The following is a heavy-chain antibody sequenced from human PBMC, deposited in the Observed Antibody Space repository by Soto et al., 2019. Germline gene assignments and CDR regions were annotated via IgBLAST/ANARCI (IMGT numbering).Heavy chain of an antibody. J-gene: IGHJ5*02. CDR2: IGAYNDDT. CDR1: GYTFSTYG. Sequence: QVQLVQSGDEVKKPGASVKVSCKASGYTFSTYGFSWVRQAPGQGLEWMGWIGAYNDDTNYAQNFQGRVTMTTDTSTTTAYMELRNLRSDDTAVYFCARDWRGAEGFDPWGQGTLVTVSS. V-gene: IGHV1-18*01. CDR3: ARDWRGAEGFDP. D-gene: IGHD3-3*01.